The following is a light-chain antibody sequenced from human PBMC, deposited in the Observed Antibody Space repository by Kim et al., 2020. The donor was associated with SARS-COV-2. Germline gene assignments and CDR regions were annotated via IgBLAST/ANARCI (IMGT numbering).Light chain of an antibody. CDR1: QSVSDY. Sequence: SASVGDRVTITCQASQSVSDYLNWYHQKPGKAPKLLIQDAANLESGVPSRFSGGGYGTEFSLTISSVQPEDIGTYYCQQYNTHPFTFGQGNDRR. V-gene: IGKV1-33*01. CDR2: DAA. J-gene: IGKJ5*01. CDR3: QQYNTHPFT.